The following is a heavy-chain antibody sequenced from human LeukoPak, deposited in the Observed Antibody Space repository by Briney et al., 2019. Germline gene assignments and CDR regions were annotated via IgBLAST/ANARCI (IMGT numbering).Heavy chain of an antibody. CDR2: ISGSGGST. CDR3: AKAPNYDSSGYYSYYFDY. J-gene: IGHJ4*02. V-gene: IGHV3-23*01. CDR1: GFTFSSYA. D-gene: IGHD3-22*01. Sequence: PGGSLRLSCAASGFTFSSYAMSWVRQAPGKGLEWVSAISGSGGSTYYADSVKGRFTISRDNSKNTLYLQMNSLRAEDTAVYYCAKAPNYDSSGYYSYYFDYWGQGTLVTVPS.